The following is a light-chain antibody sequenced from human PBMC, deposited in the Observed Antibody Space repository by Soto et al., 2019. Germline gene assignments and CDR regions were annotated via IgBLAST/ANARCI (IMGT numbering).Light chain of an antibody. V-gene: IGKV3-20*01. CDR2: GAS. CDR1: QSVSTNY. J-gene: IGKJ1*01. CDR3: QQYGSSPPT. Sequence: EIELTQSPGTLSLSPGERATISCRASQSVSTNYLACYQRKPGQAPRLIIYGASIRATGIPDRFSGSGSGTDFTLTITSLEPEDFAAYYCQQYGSSPPTFGQGTKVEIK.